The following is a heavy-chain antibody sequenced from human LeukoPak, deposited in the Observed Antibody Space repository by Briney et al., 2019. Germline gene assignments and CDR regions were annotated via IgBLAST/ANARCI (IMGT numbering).Heavy chain of an antibody. CDR3: AKVGANYYYYYGMDV. J-gene: IGHJ6*04. V-gene: IGHV3-30*18. D-gene: IGHD1-26*01. CDR2: ISYDGSNK. Sequence: GGSLRLSCAASGFTFSSYGMHWVRQAPGKGLEWVAVISYDGSNKYYADSVKGRFTISRDNSKNTLYLQMNSLRAKDTAVYYCAKVGANYYYYYGMDVWGKGTTVTVSS. CDR1: GFTFSSYG.